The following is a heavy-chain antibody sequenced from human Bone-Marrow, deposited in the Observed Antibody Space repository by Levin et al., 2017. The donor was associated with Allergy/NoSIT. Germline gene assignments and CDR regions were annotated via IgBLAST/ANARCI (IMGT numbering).Heavy chain of an antibody. CDR3: AREGSYGFDH. CDR1: GFSFSSFS. Sequence: PGESLKISCAASGFSFSSFSLNWVRQAPGKGLEWVSYISSSSLTTYYADSVKGRFTISRDNDKNSLYLQMHSLRDEDTSVYYCAREGSYGFDHWGQGTLVTVSS. CDR2: ISSSSLTT. V-gene: IGHV3-48*02. J-gene: IGHJ4*02. D-gene: IGHD4-17*01.